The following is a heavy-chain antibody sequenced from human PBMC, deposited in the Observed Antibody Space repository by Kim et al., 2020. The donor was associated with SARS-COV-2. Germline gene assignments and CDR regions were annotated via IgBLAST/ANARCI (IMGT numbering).Heavy chain of an antibody. D-gene: IGHD3-10*01. J-gene: IGHJ6*02. V-gene: IGHV4-59*12. CDR1: DGSISNYY. Sequence: SETLSLTCTVSDGSISNYYLSWIRQPPGKGLEWIGYMYDTGSADYSPSFKSRVTISLEKSKNQFSLKVNSVTAPDTAVYYCARTDGSRRCSSAMDVWGQGTTVSVSS. CDR3: ARTDGSRRCSSAMDV. CDR2: MYDTGSA.